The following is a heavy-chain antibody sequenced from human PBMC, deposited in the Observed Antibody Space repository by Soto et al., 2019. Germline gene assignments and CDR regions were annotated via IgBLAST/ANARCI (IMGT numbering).Heavy chain of an antibody. D-gene: IGHD7-27*01. J-gene: IGHJ6*02. V-gene: IGHV4-30-2*01. CDR3: ARAGSYYYYYGMDV. CDR1: GGSITSGGYS. Sequence: SETLSLTCAVSGGSITSGGYSWGWIRQPPGQGLEWIGYMYHSGNTYYNPSLKGRVTISVDTSKNQFSLKLSSVTAADTAVYYCARAGSYYYYYGMDVWGQGTTVTVSS. CDR2: MYHSGNT.